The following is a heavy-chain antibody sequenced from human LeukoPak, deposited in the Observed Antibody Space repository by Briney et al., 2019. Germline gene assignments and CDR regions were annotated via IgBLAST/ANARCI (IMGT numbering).Heavy chain of an antibody. CDR3: AKDLGYSSVDGEFDY. V-gene: IGHV3-30*18. D-gene: IGHD6-19*01. CDR2: ISYDGSNK. CDR1: GFTFSSYG. Sequence: GGSLRLSCAASGFTFSSYGVHWVRQAPGKGPEWVAIISYDGSNKNYADSVRGRFTISRDNSKNTLYLQMNSLRAEDTAVYYFAKDLGYSSVDGEFDYWGQGTLVRVS. J-gene: IGHJ4*02.